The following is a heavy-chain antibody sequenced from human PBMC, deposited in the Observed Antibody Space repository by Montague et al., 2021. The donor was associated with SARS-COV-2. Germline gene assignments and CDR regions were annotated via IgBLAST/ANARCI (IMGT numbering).Heavy chain of an antibody. V-gene: IGHV4-59*08. CDR3: VRVESSGPWEY. Sequence: SETLSLTCTVSGGSLNNYFWSWIRQPPGKGLEWVGYISDSGSTKYNPSLQSRVTISVDTARNQFSLKLRSVTAADTAFYYCVRVESSGPWEYWGQGILVSVSS. D-gene: IGHD3-22*01. CDR2: ISDSGST. CDR1: GGSLNNYF. J-gene: IGHJ4*02.